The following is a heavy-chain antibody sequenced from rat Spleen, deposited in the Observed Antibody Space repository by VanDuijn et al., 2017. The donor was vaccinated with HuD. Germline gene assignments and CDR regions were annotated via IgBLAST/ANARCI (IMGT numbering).Heavy chain of an antibody. D-gene: IGHD1-6*01. J-gene: IGHJ3*01. CDR2: ISYEGSTT. CDR1: GFAFSDYY. Sequence: EVQLVESGGGLVQSGKSLKLSCAASGFAFSDYYMTWVRQAPKKGLEWVASISYEGSTTYYGDSVKGRFTISRDNAESTLYLQMNSLRSEDTATYYCGRHAIYYGPANWFAYWGQGTLVTVSS. CDR3: GRHAIYYGPANWFAY. V-gene: IGHV5-22*01.